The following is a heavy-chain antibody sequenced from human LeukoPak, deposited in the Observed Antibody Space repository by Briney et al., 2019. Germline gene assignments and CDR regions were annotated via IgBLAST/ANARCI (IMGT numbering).Heavy chain of an antibody. J-gene: IGHJ4*02. D-gene: IGHD5-18*01. V-gene: IGHV5-51*01. CDR1: GYSFTSYW. Sequence: GESLKISCKGSGYSFTSYWIGWVRQVPGKGLEWMGIIYPGDSDTRYSPSFQGQVTISADKSISTAFLQWSSLKASDTAMYYCARPYTAMGEYYFDYWGQGTLVTVSS. CDR2: IYPGDSDT. CDR3: ARPYTAMGEYYFDY.